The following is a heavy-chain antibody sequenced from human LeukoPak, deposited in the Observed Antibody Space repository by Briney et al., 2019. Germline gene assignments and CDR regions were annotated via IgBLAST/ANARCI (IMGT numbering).Heavy chain of an antibody. CDR1: GGTFSSYA. V-gene: IGHV1-46*01. D-gene: IGHD3-22*01. J-gene: IGHJ4*02. CDR3: ARDVASSGYYWD. CDR2: INPSGGST. Sequence: ASVKVSCKASGGTFSSYAISWVRQAPGQGLEWMGIINPSGGSTSYAQEFQGRVTMTRDTSTSTVYMELSSLRSDDTAVYYCARDVASSGYYWDWGQGTLVTVSS.